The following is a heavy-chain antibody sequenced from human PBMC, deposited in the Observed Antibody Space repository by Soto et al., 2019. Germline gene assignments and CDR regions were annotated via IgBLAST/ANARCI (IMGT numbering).Heavy chain of an antibody. J-gene: IGHJ6*02. D-gene: IGHD2-2*01. CDR3: ARGLVVVPAATTASYYGMDV. V-gene: IGHV4-34*01. Sequence: QVQLQQWGAGLLKPSETLSLTCAVYGGSFSGYYWSWIRQPPGKGLEWIGEINHSGSTNYNPSLKSRVTISVDTSTNQFSLKLSSVTAADTAVYYCARGLVVVPAATTASYYGMDVWGQGTTVTVSS. CDR1: GGSFSGYY. CDR2: INHSGST.